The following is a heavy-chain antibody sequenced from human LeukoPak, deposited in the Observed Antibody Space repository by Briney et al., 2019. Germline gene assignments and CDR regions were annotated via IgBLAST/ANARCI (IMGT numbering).Heavy chain of an antibody. Sequence: SETLSLTCAVSGGSISSYYWSWIRQPPGKGLEWIGYIYYSGSTNYNPSLKSRVTISVDTSKNQFSLNLSSVTAADTAVYYCARGGTFGGVIAYWGQGTLVTVSS. J-gene: IGHJ4*02. CDR3: ARGGTFGGVIAY. V-gene: IGHV4-59*01. D-gene: IGHD3-16*02. CDR1: GGSISSYY. CDR2: IYYSGST.